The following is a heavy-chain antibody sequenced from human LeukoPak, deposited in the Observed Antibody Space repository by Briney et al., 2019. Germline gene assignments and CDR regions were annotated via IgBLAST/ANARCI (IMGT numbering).Heavy chain of an antibody. CDR1: GFTFTSYA. CDR2: ISGSGSNT. V-gene: IGHV3-23*01. J-gene: IGHJ4*02. Sequence: GGSLRLSCAASGFTFTSYAMSWVRQAPGKGLEWVSTISGSGSNTYYADSVKGRFTISRDNSKNTLYLQMNSLRAEDTAVYYCAKDSENSSGYYAPDYFDYWGQGTLVTVSS. CDR3: AKDSENSSGYYAPDYFDY. D-gene: IGHD3-22*01.